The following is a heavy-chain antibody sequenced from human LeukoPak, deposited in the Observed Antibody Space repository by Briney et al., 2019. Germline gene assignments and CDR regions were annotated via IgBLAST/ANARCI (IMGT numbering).Heavy chain of an antibody. CDR3: AKDYRGSDPMFDY. Sequence: GGSLRLSCAASGFTFSNYAMSWVRQAPGKGLEWVSGIRGSGDGTYYADSVKGRFTISRDNSKNTLYLQVNSLRAEDTAVYHCAKDYRGSDPMFDYWGQGTLVTVSS. CDR2: IRGSGDGT. D-gene: IGHD3-10*01. J-gene: IGHJ4*02. V-gene: IGHV3-23*01. CDR1: GFTFSNYA.